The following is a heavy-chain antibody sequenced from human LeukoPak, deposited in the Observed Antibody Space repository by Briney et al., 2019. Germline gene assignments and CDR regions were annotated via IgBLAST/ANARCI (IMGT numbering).Heavy chain of an antibody. V-gene: IGHV3-21*01. D-gene: IGHD3-22*01. CDR1: GFTFSSYS. Sequence: GGSLRLSCAASGFTFSSYSMNWVRQAPGKGLEWVSSISSSSSYIYYADSVKGRFTISRDNAKNSLYLQMNSLRAEDTAVYYCASKWVTYYYNSSAYHYPTDVFDIWGQGTMVTVSS. J-gene: IGHJ3*02. CDR3: ASKWVTYYYNSSAYHYPTDVFDI. CDR2: ISSSSSYI.